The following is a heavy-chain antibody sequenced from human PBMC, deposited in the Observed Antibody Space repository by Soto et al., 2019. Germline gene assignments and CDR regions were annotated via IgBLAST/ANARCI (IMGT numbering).Heavy chain of an antibody. CDR1: GYSFTSYW. Sequence: PGESLKISCKGSGYSFTSYWIGWVRQMPGKGLEWMGIIYPGDSDTRYSPSFQGQVTISADKSISTAYLQWSSLKASDTAMYYCAITGYSYGKHYYYYGMDVWGQGTTVTV. CDR3: AITGYSYGKHYYYYGMDV. V-gene: IGHV5-51*01. J-gene: IGHJ6*02. D-gene: IGHD5-18*01. CDR2: IYPGDSDT.